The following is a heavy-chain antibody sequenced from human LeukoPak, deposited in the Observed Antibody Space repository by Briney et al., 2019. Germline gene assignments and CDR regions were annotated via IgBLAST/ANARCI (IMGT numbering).Heavy chain of an antibody. CDR1: GFTFGSYA. Sequence: GGSLRLSVPAPGFTFGSYAMSWVGKPPARGLEWVSSLRGNGDTFYAESVKGRFTLSRDESRNTVYLHLNKLSVEDTAIYYCAKASWVSSADAVLWGQGTVVTVSS. CDR2: LRGNGDT. J-gene: IGHJ4*02. CDR3: AKASWVSSADAVL. D-gene: IGHD3-16*01. V-gene: IGHV3-23*01.